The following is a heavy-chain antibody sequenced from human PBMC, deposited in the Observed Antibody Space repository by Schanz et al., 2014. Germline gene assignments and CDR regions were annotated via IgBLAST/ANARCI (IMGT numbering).Heavy chain of an antibody. J-gene: IGHJ6*03. V-gene: IGHV3-48*04. CDR2: ISDSGDST. CDR3: ARPSDSSWYMDV. CDR1: GFTFSSYG. D-gene: IGHD2-21*02. Sequence: VQLVESGGGVVQPGRSRRLSCEASGFTFSSYGMHWVRQAPGKGLEWVSDISDSGDSTHYADSVKGRFTISRDNAKNLLYLQMNGLRAEDTAVYFCARPSDSSWYMDVWGKGTTVTVSS.